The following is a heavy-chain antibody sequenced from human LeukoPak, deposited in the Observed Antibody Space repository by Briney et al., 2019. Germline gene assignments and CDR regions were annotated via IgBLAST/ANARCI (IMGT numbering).Heavy chain of an antibody. CDR3: ARADYYDSSGKTLDY. D-gene: IGHD3-22*01. J-gene: IGHJ4*02. Sequence: GGSLRLSCAASGFTFSSYSMNWVRQAPGRALEWVSSISSSRSYIYYADSVKGRLPNSHDNAKNSLYLQMNSLRAEDTALYYCARADYYDSSGKTLDYWGQGTLVTVSS. CDR1: GFTFSSYS. CDR2: ISSSRSYI. V-gene: IGHV3-21*04.